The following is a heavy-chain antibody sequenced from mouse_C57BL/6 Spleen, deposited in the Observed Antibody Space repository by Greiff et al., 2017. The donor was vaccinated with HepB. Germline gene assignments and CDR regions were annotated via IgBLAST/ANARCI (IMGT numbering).Heavy chain of an antibody. CDR2: IDPSDSYT. Sequence: QVQLKQPGAELVMPGASVKLSCKASGYTFTSYWMHWVKQRPGQGLEWIGEIDPSDSYTNYNQKFKGKSTLTVDKSSSTAYMQLSSLTSEDSAVYYCARSYYGSSPYAMDYWGQGTSVTVSS. CDR3: ARSYYGSSPYAMDY. J-gene: IGHJ4*01. CDR1: GYTFTSYW. D-gene: IGHD1-1*01. V-gene: IGHV1-69*01.